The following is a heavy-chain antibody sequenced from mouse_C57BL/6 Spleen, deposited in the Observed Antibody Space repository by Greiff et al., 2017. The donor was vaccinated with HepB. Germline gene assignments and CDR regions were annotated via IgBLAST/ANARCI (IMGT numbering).Heavy chain of an antibody. V-gene: IGHV1-72*01. CDR1: GYTFTSYW. J-gene: IGHJ2*01. Sequence: QVHVKQPGAELVKPGASVKLSCKASGYTFTSYWMHWVKQRPGRGLEWIGRIDPNSGGTKYNEKFKSKATLTVDKPSSTAYMQLSSLTSEDAAVYYCARMDYYGSSYLYYFDYWGQGTTLTVSS. D-gene: IGHD1-1*01. CDR2: IDPNSGGT. CDR3: ARMDYYGSSYLYYFDY.